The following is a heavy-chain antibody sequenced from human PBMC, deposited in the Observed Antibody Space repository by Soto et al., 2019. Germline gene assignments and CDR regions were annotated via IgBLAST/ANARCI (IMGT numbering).Heavy chain of an antibody. J-gene: IGHJ4*02. CDR2: IYYSGST. D-gene: IGHD5-12*01. CDR3: ARVLEMATTPDY. CDR1: GGSISRGGYY. Sequence: TLSLTCTVSGGSISRGGYYWVWIRLHPGKGLEWIGYIYYSGSTYYNPSLKSRVTISVDTSKNQFSLKLSSVTAADTAVYYCARVLEMATTPDYWGQGTLVTVSS. V-gene: IGHV4-31*03.